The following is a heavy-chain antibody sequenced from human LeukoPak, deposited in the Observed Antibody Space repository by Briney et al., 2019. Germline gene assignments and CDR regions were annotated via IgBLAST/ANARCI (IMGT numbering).Heavy chain of an antibody. D-gene: IGHD6-19*01. J-gene: IGHJ4*02. V-gene: IGHV3-7*04. CDR2: IKQDGSEK. Sequence: PGGSLRLSCAASGFTFSSYGMHWVRQAPGKGLEWVANIKQDGSEKHYVDSVKGRFTISRDNAKNSLYLQMNSLRAEDTAVYYCARGSGWYPDYWGQGTLVTVSS. CDR1: GFTFSSYG. CDR3: ARGSGWYPDY.